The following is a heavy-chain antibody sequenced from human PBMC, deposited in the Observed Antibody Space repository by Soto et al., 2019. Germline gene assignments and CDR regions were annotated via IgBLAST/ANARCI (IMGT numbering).Heavy chain of an antibody. CDR1: GFTSGDYA. Sequence: GSLILSCTSSGFTSGDYAMTWVRQAPGRGLEWVGFIRSKAYGGTTEYAASVKGRFTISRDDSKSIAYLQLNSLKTEDTAVYYCTRDGSEIVVVPAAIGYWGQGTLVTVSS. CDR3: TRDGSEIVVVPAAIGY. V-gene: IGHV3-49*04. D-gene: IGHD2-2*02. CDR2: IRSKAYGGTT. J-gene: IGHJ4*02.